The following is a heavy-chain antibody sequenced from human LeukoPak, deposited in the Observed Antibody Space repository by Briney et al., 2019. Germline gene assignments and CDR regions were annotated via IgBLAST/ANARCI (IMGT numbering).Heavy chain of an antibody. J-gene: IGHJ4*02. D-gene: IGHD6-13*01. V-gene: IGHV3-30*03. CDR3: ATLVWIDY. Sequence: GGSLRLSCAASGCTFSSYGMHWVRQAPGKGLEWVAVISYDGSNKYYADSVKGRFTISRDNSKNTLYLQMNSLRAEDTAVYYCATLVWIDYWGQGTLVTVSS. CDR1: GCTFSSYG. CDR2: ISYDGSNK.